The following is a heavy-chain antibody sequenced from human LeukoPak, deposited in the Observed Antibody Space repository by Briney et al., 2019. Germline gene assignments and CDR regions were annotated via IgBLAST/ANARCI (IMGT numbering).Heavy chain of an antibody. Sequence: GGSLRLSCAASGFTVSSNYMSWVRQAPGKGLEWVSVIYSGGSTYYADSVKGRFTISRDNSKNTLYLQMNSLRAEDTAVYYCARDSSPYSIHYWGQGTLVTVSS. CDR3: ARDSSPYSIHY. CDR1: GFTVSSNY. D-gene: IGHD6-13*01. CDR2: IYSGGST. J-gene: IGHJ4*02. V-gene: IGHV3-66*01.